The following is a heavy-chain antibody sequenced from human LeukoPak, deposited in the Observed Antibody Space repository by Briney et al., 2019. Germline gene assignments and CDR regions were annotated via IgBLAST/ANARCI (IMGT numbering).Heavy chain of an antibody. Sequence: ASVKVSCKASGYTFTSYGISWVRQAPGQGLEWMGWISAYNGNTNYAQKLQGRVTMTTDTSTSTAYMELRSLRSDDTAVYYCARDPRLAAVGAPEGLLDYWGQGTLVTVSS. CDR3: ARDPRLAAVGAPEGLLDY. V-gene: IGHV1-18*01. CDR1: GYTFTSYG. D-gene: IGHD1-26*01. J-gene: IGHJ4*02. CDR2: ISAYNGNT.